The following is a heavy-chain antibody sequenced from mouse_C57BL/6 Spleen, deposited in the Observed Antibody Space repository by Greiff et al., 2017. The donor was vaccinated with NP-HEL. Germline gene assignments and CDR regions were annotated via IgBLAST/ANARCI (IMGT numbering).Heavy chain of an antibody. V-gene: IGHV1-64*01. J-gene: IGHJ2*01. CDR2: IHPNSGST. Sequence: VQLQHPGAELVKPGASVKLSCKASGYTFTSYWMHWVKQRPGQGLEWIGMIHPNSGSTNYNEKFKSKATLTVDKSSSTAYMQLSSLTSEDSAVYYCARGGSSRFFDYWGQGTTLTVSS. CDR1: GYTFTSYW. CDR3: ARGGSSRFFDY. D-gene: IGHD1-1*01.